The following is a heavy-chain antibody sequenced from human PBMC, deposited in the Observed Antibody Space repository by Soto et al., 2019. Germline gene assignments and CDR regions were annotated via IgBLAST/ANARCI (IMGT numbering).Heavy chain of an antibody. CDR3: ARDLIEYSSSNWFDP. D-gene: IGHD6-6*01. CDR1: GFTFSSYS. V-gene: IGHV3-21*01. CDR2: ISSSSSYI. Sequence: GGSLRLSCAASGFTFSSYSMNWVRQAPGKGLEWVSSISSSSSYIYYADSVKGRFTISRDNAKNSLYLQMNSLRAEDTAVYYCARDLIEYSSSNWFDPWGQGTLVTVS. J-gene: IGHJ5*02.